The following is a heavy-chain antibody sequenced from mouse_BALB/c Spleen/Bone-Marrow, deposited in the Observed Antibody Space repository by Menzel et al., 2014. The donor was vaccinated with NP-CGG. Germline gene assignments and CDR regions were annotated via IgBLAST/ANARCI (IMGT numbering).Heavy chain of an antibody. CDR2: SRNRRNDYTT. CDR1: GFTFSDFY. D-gene: IGHD4-1*01. J-gene: IGHJ2*01. V-gene: IGHV7-1*02. Sequence: EVMLVESGGGLVQPGGSLRLSCATSGFTFSDFYMEWVRQPPGKRLEWIAASRNRRNDYTTEYSASVKGRFIVSRDTSQSILYLQMNALRAEDTAIYYCARDAGRGNFDYWGQGTTLTVSS. CDR3: ARDAGRGNFDY.